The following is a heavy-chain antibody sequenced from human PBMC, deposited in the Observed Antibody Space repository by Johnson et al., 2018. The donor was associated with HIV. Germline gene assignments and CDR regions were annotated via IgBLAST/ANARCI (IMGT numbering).Heavy chain of an antibody. Sequence: QVQLVESGGGVVQPGRSLRLSCAASGFTFSSYAMHWVRQAPGKGLEWVAVISYDGSNKYYVDSVKGRFTISRDNAKNSLYLQMNSLRAGDTAVYYCARGRASWELYDAFEIWGQGTMVIVSS. CDR2: ISYDGSNK. V-gene: IGHV3-30*04. CDR1: GFTFSSYA. CDR3: ARGRASWELYDAFEI. J-gene: IGHJ3*02. D-gene: IGHD1-26*01.